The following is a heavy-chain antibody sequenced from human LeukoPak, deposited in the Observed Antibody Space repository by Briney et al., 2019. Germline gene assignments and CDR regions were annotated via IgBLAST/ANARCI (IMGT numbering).Heavy chain of an antibody. Sequence: GRSLRLSCAASGFSFRTYGMHWVRQAPGKGLEWVAVISYDGSSKSYADSVKGRFTISRDNSKNALYMQMSSLRAEDTAVYYCAEDGGGYSYNIDNWGQGTLVTVSS. J-gene: IGHJ4*02. CDR1: GFSFRTYG. D-gene: IGHD5-18*01. V-gene: IGHV3-30*18. CDR3: AEDGGGYSYNIDN. CDR2: ISYDGSSK.